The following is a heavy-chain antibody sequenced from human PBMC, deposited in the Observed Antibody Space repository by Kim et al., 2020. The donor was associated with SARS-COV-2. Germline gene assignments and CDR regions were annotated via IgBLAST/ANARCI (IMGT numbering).Heavy chain of an antibody. CDR2: LFSDRRI. J-gene: IGHJ5*02. Sequence: GGSLRLSCAASGFTVSADHMSWVRQAPGKGLEWVSLLFSDRRIFYADSVKGRFPISRDDSWNTVYLEMISLRPEDKATYYCARNDWFDPWVHGTQDTVSS. CDR1: GFTVSADH. V-gene: IGHV3-53*01. CDR3: ARNDWFDP.